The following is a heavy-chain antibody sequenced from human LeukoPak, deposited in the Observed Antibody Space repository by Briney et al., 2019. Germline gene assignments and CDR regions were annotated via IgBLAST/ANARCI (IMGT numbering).Heavy chain of an antibody. CDR3: ARDGVAMPYYYYGMDV. Sequence: GGSLSLSCAASESTFSSYEMNGVRKAPGKGLEWVSYISSSGSTIYYADSVKGRFTISRDNAKNSLYLQMNSLRAEDTAVYYCARDGVAMPYYYYGMDVWGQGTTVTVSS. J-gene: IGHJ6*02. V-gene: IGHV3-48*03. D-gene: IGHD2-2*01. CDR2: ISSSGSTI. CDR1: ESTFSSYE.